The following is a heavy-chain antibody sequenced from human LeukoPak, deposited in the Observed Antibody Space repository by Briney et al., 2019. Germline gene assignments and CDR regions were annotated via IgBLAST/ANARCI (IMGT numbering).Heavy chain of an antibody. D-gene: IGHD1-7*01. Sequence: SETLSLTCAVSGGSISTDMNYWGWIRQAPGKTLQWLGSIHHTGTTFYNPSLKSRVTTSISTSKSQFSLNLSSVTAADTAVYYCARHGTVDEADWNSEDWYFHIWGRGTLVTVSS. V-gene: IGHV4-39*01. CDR3: ARHGTVDEADWNSEDWYFHI. CDR1: GGSISTDMNY. CDR2: IHHTGTT. J-gene: IGHJ2*01.